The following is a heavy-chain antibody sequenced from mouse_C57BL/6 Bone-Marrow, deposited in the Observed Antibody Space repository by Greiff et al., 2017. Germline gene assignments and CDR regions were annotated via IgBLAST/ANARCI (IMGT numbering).Heavy chain of an antibody. Sequence: DVQLVESGEGLVKPGGSLKLSCAASGFTFSSYAMSWVRQTPEKRLEWVAYISSGGDYIYYADTVKGRFTISRDNARNTLYLQMSSLKSEDTAMYYCTRGFYYYGSSLYYAMDYWGQGTSVTVSS. CDR1: GFTFSSYA. D-gene: IGHD1-1*01. J-gene: IGHJ4*01. CDR2: ISSGGDYI. CDR3: TRGFYYYGSSLYYAMDY. V-gene: IGHV5-9-1*02.